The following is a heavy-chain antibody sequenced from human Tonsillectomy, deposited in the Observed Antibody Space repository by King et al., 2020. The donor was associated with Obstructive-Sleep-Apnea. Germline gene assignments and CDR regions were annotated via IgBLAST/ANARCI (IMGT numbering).Heavy chain of an antibody. Sequence: QLVQSGGGLVQPGGSLRLSCAAYGFTFSSYSMNWVRQAPGKGLEWVSYISSSSSTIYYADSVKGRFTISRDNAKNSLYLQMNSLRAEDTAVYYCGSYSGSQEDYWGQGTLVTVSS. CDR2: ISSSSSTI. J-gene: IGHJ4*02. CDR3: GSYSGSQEDY. CDR1: GFTFSSYS. D-gene: IGHD1-26*01. V-gene: IGHV3-48*04.